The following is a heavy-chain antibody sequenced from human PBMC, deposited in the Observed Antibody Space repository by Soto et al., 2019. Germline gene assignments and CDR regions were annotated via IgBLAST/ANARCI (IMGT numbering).Heavy chain of an antibody. CDR2: INPKSGGT. CDR3: ARAPPYYYYGMDV. J-gene: IGHJ6*02. V-gene: IGHV1-2*04. CDR1: GYSFTDYH. Sequence: GASVKVSCKASGYSFTDYHIHWVRQAPGQGLEWLGRINPKSGGTSTAQKFQGWVTMTTDTSISTASMELTRLTSDDTATYYCARAPPYYYYGMDVWGQGTTVTVSS.